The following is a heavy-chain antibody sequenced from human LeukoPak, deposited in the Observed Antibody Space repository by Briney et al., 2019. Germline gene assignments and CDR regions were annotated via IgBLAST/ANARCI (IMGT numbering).Heavy chain of an antibody. CDR1: GYSISAGYS. D-gene: IGHD3-3*01. V-gene: IGHV4-38-2*02. J-gene: IGHJ5*02. CDR3: ARDYFRSDFWPRFDP. Sequence: SETLSLTCSVSGYSISAGYSWGWVRQSPGKILEWIGITHHSGATFYNPSLRGRVTISVDTSKNQFSLRVRSVTAADTAVYYCARDYFRSDFWPRFDPWGQGTLVTVSS. CDR2: THHSGAT.